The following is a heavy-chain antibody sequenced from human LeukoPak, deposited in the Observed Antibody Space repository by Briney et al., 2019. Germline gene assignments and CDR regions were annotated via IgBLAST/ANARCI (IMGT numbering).Heavy chain of an antibody. Sequence: GGSLRLSCAASGFTFSSYDMHWVRQATGKGLEWVSAIGTAGDTYYPGSVKGRFTISRENAKNSLYLQMNSLRVEDTAVYYCARGPTRAYYDFWSGYLMDVWGQGTTVTVSS. CDR3: ARGPTRAYYDFWSGYLMDV. J-gene: IGHJ6*02. D-gene: IGHD3-3*01. CDR2: IGTAGDT. V-gene: IGHV3-13*01. CDR1: GFTFSSYD.